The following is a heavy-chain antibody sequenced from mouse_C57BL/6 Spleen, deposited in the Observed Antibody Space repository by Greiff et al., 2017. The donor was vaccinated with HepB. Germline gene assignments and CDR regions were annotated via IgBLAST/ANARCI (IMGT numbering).Heavy chain of an antibody. CDR3: ARDGPYGNSWYFDV. V-gene: IGHV4-1*01. J-gene: IGHJ1*03. CDR2: INPDSSTI. Sequence: EASGIDFSRYWMSWVRRAPGKGLEWIGEINPDSSTINYAPSLKDKFIISRDNAKNTLYLQMSKVRSEDTALYYCARDGPYGNSWYFDVWGTGTTVTVSS. CDR1: GIDFSRYW. D-gene: IGHD2-1*01.